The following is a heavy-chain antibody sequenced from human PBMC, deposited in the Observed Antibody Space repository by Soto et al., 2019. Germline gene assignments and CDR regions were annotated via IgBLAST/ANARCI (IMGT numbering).Heavy chain of an antibody. CDR2: IIPIFGTA. J-gene: IGHJ6*02. CDR1: GGTFSSYA. V-gene: IGHV1-69*01. CDR3: ARSMGNICGSGSDYDYYYYGMAV. Sequence: QVQLVQSGAEVQKPGSSVKVSCKASGGTFSSYAISWVRQAPGQGLEWMGGIIPIFGTANYAQKFQGRVTMSADECTSTADVELSSMGSEDTGVYYCARSMGNICGSGSDYDYYYYGMAVWGQGTTVTVSS. D-gene: IGHD3-10*01.